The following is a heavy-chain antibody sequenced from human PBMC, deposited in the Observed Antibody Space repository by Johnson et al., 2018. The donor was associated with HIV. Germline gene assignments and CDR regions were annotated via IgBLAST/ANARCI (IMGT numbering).Heavy chain of an antibody. CDR3: ARAIGNWDAFDI. J-gene: IGHJ3*02. V-gene: IGHV3-66*02. CDR1: GFTVSSNY. CDR2: IYSGAST. D-gene: IGHD7-27*01. Sequence: VQLVESGGGLVQPGGSLRLSCAASGFTVSSNYMSWVRQAPGKGLEWVSVIYSGASTYYADSVKGRFTNSRDNSKNTLYLQMNSLRAEDTAVYYCARAIGNWDAFDIWGQGTMVTVSS.